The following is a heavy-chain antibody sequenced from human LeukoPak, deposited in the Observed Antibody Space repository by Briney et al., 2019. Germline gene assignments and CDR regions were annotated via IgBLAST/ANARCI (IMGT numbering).Heavy chain of an antibody. Sequence: GESLKISCKGSGYSFTSYWIGWVRQMPGKGLEWMGLIYPGYSDAKYSPSFQGQVTLSVDASISTAYLQSSGLRASDTAIYYCVRFGLISSLDHWGQGTLVTVSS. CDR2: IYPGYSDA. J-gene: IGHJ5*02. CDR3: VRFGLISSLDH. D-gene: IGHD6-13*01. V-gene: IGHV5-51*01. CDR1: GYSFTSYW.